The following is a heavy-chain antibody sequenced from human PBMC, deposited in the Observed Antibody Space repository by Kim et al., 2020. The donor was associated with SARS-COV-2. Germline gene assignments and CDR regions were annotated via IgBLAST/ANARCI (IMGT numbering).Heavy chain of an antibody. V-gene: IGHV4-34*01. Sequence: SETLSLTCAVYGGSFSGYYWSWIRQPPGKGLEWIGEINHSGSTNYNPSLKSRVTISVDTSKNQFSLKLSSVTAADTAVYYCARGVSRGGGDGYNWRPKPPTYYYGMDVWGQGTTVTVSS. J-gene: IGHJ6*02. D-gene: IGHD5-12*01. CDR1: GGSFSGYY. CDR3: ARGVSRGGGDGYNWRPKPPTYYYGMDV. CDR2: INHSGST.